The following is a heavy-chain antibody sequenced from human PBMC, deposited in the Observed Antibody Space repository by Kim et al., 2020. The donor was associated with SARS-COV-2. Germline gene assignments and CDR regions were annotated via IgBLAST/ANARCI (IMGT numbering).Heavy chain of an antibody. CDR1: GGSISSGDYY. CDR2: IYYSGST. V-gene: IGHV4-30-4*01. J-gene: IGHJ6*02. Sequence: SETLSLTCTVSGGSISSGDYYWSWIRQPPGKGLEWIGYIYYSGSTYYNPSLKSRVTISVDTSKNQFSLKLSSVTAADTAVYYCARDRRAENNWKTYYYYYGMDVWGQGTTVTVSS. CDR3: ARDRRAENNWKTYYYYYGMDV. D-gene: IGHD1-20*01.